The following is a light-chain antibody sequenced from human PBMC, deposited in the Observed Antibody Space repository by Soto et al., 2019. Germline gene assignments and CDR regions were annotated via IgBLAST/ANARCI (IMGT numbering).Light chain of an antibody. CDR1: QSVTSN. CDR3: QQYNNWPSIT. CDR2: GAS. J-gene: IGKJ5*01. Sequence: EIVVTQSPATLSVSPGERATLSCRTSQSVTSNLAWYQQKPGLAPRLLIYGASTRATGIPARFSGSGSGTEFTLTISSLQSEDFAVYYCQQYNNWPSITFGQGTRLEIK. V-gene: IGKV3-15*01.